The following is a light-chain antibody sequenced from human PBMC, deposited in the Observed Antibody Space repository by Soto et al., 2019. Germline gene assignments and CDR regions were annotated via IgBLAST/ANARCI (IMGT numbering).Light chain of an antibody. CDR3: SSYTSSSTVV. V-gene: IGLV2-14*01. CDR1: SSDVGGYNY. CDR2: EVS. Sequence: QSALTQPASVSGSPGQSITISCTGTSSDVGGYNYVSWYQHHPGKAPKLMIYEVSNRPSGVSNRFSGSKSGNTASLTISGLQAEDEADYYCSSYTSSSTVVFGGGTKLTFL. J-gene: IGLJ2*01.